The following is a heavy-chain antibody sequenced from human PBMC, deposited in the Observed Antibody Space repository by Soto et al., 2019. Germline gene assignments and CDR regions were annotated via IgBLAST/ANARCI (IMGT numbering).Heavy chain of an antibody. V-gene: IGHV1-8*01. CDR3: ARVQQRYSGTYLAY. CDR1: GYTFTSYD. Sequence: ASVKVSCKASGYTFTSYDINWVRQATGQGLEWMGWMTPNSGHTGYAQKFQGRVTMTGNTSISTAYMELSSLRSEDTAVYYCARVQQRYSGTYLAYWGQGTLVTVSS. J-gene: IGHJ4*02. D-gene: IGHD1-26*01. CDR2: MTPNSGHT.